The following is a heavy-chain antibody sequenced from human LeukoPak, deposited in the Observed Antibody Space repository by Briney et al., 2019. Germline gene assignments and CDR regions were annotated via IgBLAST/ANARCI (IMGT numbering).Heavy chain of an antibody. V-gene: IGHV5-51*01. J-gene: IGHJ4*02. CDR2: INPRDSDT. Sequence: GESLKISCQVSGYSFTSYWIGWVRQMPGKGLEWMGIINPRDSDTKYSPSFQGQVTISVDKSISTAYLQWSSLKASDTAMYYCARQSVDGRYTFDYWGRGTLVTVSS. CDR3: ARQSVDGRYTFDY. CDR1: GYSFTSYW. D-gene: IGHD3-16*02.